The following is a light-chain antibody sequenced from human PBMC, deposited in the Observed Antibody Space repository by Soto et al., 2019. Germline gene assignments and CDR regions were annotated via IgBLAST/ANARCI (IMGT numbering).Light chain of an antibody. V-gene: IGKV2-28*01. CDR2: MGS. Sequence: DIVMTQSPLSLPVTPGESVSISCRSSQSLLHNNGYNYLDWYLQKPGQSPQLLFFMGSHRASGVPDTFSASGSGTDFTLKISRVEAEDVGVYYCMQTLQTPLTFGGGTKVEI. CDR3: MQTLQTPLT. J-gene: IGKJ4*01. CDR1: QSLLHNNGYNY.